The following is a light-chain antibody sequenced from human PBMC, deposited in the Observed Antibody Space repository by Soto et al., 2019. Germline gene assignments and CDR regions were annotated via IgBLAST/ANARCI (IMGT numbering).Light chain of an antibody. J-gene: IGKJ5*01. CDR2: LGS. Sequence: DIVMTQSPLSLPVTPGEPASISCRSSQSLLHSNGYNYLDWYLQKPGQSPQXLIYLGSNRYSGVPDRFSGSGSGTDFTLKISRVEAEDVGVYYCMQALQTSITFGQGTRLEIK. CDR3: MQALQTSIT. V-gene: IGKV2-28*01. CDR1: QSLLHSNGYNY.